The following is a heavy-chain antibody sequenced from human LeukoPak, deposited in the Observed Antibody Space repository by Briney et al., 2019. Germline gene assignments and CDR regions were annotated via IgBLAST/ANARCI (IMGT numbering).Heavy chain of an antibody. Sequence: GGSLRLSCAASGFTFSSYEMNWVRQAPGKGLEWVSYISSSGSTIYYADSVKGRFTISRDNAKNSLYLQMNSLRAEDTAVYYCVRVEYCSGGSCYSESFDYWGQGTLVTVSS. CDR1: GFTFSSYE. CDR3: VRVEYCSGGSCYSESFDY. CDR2: ISSSGSTI. V-gene: IGHV3-48*03. J-gene: IGHJ4*02. D-gene: IGHD2-15*01.